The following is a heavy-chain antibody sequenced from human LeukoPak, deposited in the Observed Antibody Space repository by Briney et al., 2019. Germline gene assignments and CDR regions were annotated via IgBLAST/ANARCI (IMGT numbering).Heavy chain of an antibody. J-gene: IGHJ6*02. Sequence: PGGSLRLSCAASGFTFSSYAMHWVRQAPGKGLEWLAVISYDGSNKYYADSVKGRFTISRDNSKNTLYLQMNSLRAEDTAVYYCARDRLEGTDYDFWSGYYHYYGMDVWGQGITVTVSS. D-gene: IGHD3-3*01. CDR3: ARDRLEGTDYDFWSGYYHYYGMDV. CDR1: GFTFSSYA. CDR2: ISYDGSNK. V-gene: IGHV3-30-3*01.